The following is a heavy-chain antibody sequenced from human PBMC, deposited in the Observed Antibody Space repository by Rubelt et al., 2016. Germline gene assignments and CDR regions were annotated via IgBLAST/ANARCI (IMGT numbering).Heavy chain of an antibody. V-gene: IGHV3-48*01. J-gene: IGHJ3*02. Sequence: VSGKGLEWVSHISSSGSAIHYGDSVKGRFTISRDNAKNSLYLQMNSLRAEDTAVYYCARDRGYCSSTSCYELVAAFDIWGQGTMVTVSS. CDR2: ISSSGSAI. D-gene: IGHD2-2*01. CDR3: ARDRGYCSSTSCYELVAAFDI.